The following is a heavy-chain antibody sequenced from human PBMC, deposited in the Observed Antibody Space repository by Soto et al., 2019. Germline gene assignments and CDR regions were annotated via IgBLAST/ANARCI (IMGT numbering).Heavy chain of an antibody. D-gene: IGHD2-8*01. Sequence: SVKVSCKASGGTFSSYAISWLRQSAGQGLEWMGGIIPIFGTANYAQKFQGRVTITADESTSTAYMELSSLRSEDTAVYYCAAGSEYCTNGVCYPALDYWGQGTLVTVSS. J-gene: IGHJ4*02. V-gene: IGHV1-69*13. CDR2: IIPIFGTA. CDR1: GGTFSSYA. CDR3: AAGSEYCTNGVCYPALDY.